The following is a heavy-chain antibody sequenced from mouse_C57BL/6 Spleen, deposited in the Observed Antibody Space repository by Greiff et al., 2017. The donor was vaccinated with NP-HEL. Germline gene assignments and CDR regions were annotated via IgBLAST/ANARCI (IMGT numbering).Heavy chain of an antibody. CDR3: ARGEDFDY. CDR1: GYTFTSYW. V-gene: IGHV1-69*01. CDR2: IDPSDSYT. J-gene: IGHJ2*01. D-gene: IGHD2-13*01. Sequence: QVQLQQPGAELVMPGASVKLSCKASGYTFTSYWMHWVKQRPGQGLEWIGEIDPSDSYTNYNQKFKGKSTLTVDKSSSTAYMQLSSLTSEDSAVDYCARGEDFDYWGQGTTLTVSS.